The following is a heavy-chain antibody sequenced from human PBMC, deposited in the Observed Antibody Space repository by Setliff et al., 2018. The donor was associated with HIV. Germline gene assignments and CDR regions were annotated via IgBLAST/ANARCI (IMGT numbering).Heavy chain of an antibody. V-gene: IGHV4-38-2*02. D-gene: IGHD3-3*01. CDR3: ARDQSDWFY. Sequence: SETLSLTCAVSGYSISSGYYWGWIRQPPGKGLEWIGSIYHSGSTYYNPSLKSRITISVDTSKSQFSLKLNSVTSADTAVYYCARDQSDWFYWGQGTLVTVSS. CDR1: GYSISSGYY. CDR2: IYHSGST. J-gene: IGHJ4*02.